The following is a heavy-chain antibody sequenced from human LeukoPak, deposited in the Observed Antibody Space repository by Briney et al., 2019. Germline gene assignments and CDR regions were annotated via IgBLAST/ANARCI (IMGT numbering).Heavy chain of an antibody. CDR3: ARWVVPAATHLDY. J-gene: IGHJ4*02. CDR1: GFTFSTYW. Sequence: PGGSLRLSCAASGFTFSTYWMGWVRQAPVKGLEWVANINQDGSEKYYVDSVKGRFTISRDNAKNSLFLQMNSLRAEDTAEYYCARWVVPAATHLDYWGQGTLVTVSS. V-gene: IGHV3-7*01. CDR2: INQDGSEK. D-gene: IGHD2-2*01.